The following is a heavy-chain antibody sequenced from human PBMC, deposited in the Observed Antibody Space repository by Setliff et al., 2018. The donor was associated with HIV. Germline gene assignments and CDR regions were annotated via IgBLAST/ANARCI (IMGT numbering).Heavy chain of an antibody. J-gene: IGHJ4*02. V-gene: IGHV4-34*01. CDR1: GGSFSGYY. CDR3: ARSRLTWEIDF. Sequence: PSETLSLTCAVYGGSFSGYYWNWIRQAPRKGLEWIGEIDHTGRINYNPSLKSRVTMSVDTSKNQFSLKLESVTAADRGVYYCARSRLTWEIDFWGQGKLVTVSS. CDR2: IDHTGRI. D-gene: IGHD1-26*01.